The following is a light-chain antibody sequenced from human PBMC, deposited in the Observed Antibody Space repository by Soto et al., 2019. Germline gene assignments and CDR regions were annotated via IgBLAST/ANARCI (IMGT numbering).Light chain of an antibody. CDR3: QQYYDLPST. CDR2: DVT. CDR1: QDIDKY. J-gene: IGKJ5*01. Sequence: DIQMTQSPSSLSASVGDRVTITCQASQDIDKYLNWYQQKPGKAPKLLIDDVTKLETGVPSRFSGSGSGTHFTFTIGSLQPEDIATYYCQQYYDLPSTVGQGTRLEIK. V-gene: IGKV1-33*01.